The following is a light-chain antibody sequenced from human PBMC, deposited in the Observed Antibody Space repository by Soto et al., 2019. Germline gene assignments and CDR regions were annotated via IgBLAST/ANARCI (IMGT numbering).Light chain of an antibody. Sequence: QSVLTQPRSVSGSPGQSVTISCTGTSSDIGGYNYVSWYQQHPGKAPKLMIYTVTKRPSGVPDRFSGSKSDNTAYLTISGLLSVVEADYYCCSYPCSSSYVFPTGTTVTV. J-gene: IGLJ1*01. V-gene: IGLV2-11*01. CDR1: SSDIGGYNY. CDR2: TVT. CDR3: CSYPCSSSYV.